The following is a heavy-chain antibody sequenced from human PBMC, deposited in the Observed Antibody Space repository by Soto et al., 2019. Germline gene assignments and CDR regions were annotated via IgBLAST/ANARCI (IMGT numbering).Heavy chain of an antibody. Sequence: SVKGSCKASGYTFTSYYMHWVRQAPVQGLEWMGIINPSGGSTSYAQKFQGRVTMTRDTSTSTVYMELSSLRSEDTAVYYCAREPPHYDSSGYYYYYGMDVWGQGTTVTGSS. CDR3: AREPPHYDSSGYYYYYGMDV. V-gene: IGHV1-46*01. CDR2: INPSGGST. CDR1: GYTFTSYY. D-gene: IGHD3-22*01. J-gene: IGHJ6*02.